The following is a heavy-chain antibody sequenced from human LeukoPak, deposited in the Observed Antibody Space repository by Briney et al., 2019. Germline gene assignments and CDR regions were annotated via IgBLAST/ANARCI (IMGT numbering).Heavy chain of an antibody. Sequence: SETLSLTCTVSGGSISSHYWSWIRQPPGKGLEWIGYIYYSGSTNYNPSLKSRVTISVDTSKNQFSLKLSSVTAADTAVYYCARENYYYYMDVWGKGTTVTVSS. CDR1: GGSISSHY. CDR2: IYYSGST. CDR3: ARENYYYYMDV. V-gene: IGHV4-59*11. J-gene: IGHJ6*03.